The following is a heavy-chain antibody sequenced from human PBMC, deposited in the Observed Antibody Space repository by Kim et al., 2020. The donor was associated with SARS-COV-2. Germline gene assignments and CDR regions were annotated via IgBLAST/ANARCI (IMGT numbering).Heavy chain of an antibody. CDR3: ARGGGSGNYYNGAFDI. J-gene: IGHJ3*02. V-gene: IGHV3-53*01. Sequence: GGSLRLSCAASGFTVSSNYMSWVRQAPGKGLEWVSVIYSGGSTYYADSVKGRFTISRDNSKNTLYLQMNSLKAEDTAMYYCARGGGSGNYYNGAFDIWGQGTVVTVSS. CDR1: GFTVSSNY. D-gene: IGHD3-10*01. CDR2: IYSGGST.